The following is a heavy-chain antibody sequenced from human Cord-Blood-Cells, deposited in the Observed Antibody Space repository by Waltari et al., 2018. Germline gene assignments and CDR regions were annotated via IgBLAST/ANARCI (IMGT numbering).Heavy chain of an antibody. J-gene: IGHJ3*02. V-gene: IGHV4-34*01. CDR1: GGSFSGYY. CDR3: ARAWTVVTAFDI. Sequence: QVQLQQWGAGLLKPSETLSLTCAVYGGSFSGYYWSWIRQPPGKGLEWIGEINHSGSTNYNPSLKSRVTISVDTSKNQFSLKLSSVTAADTAVYYCARAWTVVTAFDIWGQGTMVTV. CDR2: INHSGST. D-gene: IGHD2-15*01.